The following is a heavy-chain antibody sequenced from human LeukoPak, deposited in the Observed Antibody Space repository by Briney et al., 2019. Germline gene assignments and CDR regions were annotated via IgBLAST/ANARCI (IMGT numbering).Heavy chain of an antibody. CDR1: GFTFNNYW. CDR2: IKPDGSEK. V-gene: IGHV3-7*01. D-gene: IGHD1-26*01. CDR3: ARGRGAGI. J-gene: IGHJ4*02. Sequence: PGGSLRLSCAAPGFTFNNYWMNWVRQAPGKGLEWVANIKPDGSEKYYVDSVKGRFTISRDNAKNSLYLQMNSLRAEDTAVYYCARGRGAGIWGQGTLVTVSS.